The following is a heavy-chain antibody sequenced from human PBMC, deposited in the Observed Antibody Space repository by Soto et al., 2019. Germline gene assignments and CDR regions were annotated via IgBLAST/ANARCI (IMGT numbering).Heavy chain of an antibody. V-gene: IGHV3-30-3*01. Sequence: GGSLRLSCAASGFTLSSYAMHWVRQAPGKGLEWVAVISYDGSNKYYADSVKGRFTISRDNSKNTLYLQMNSLRAEDTAVYYCARDGSDYGGNRWYFDYWGQGTLVTVSS. J-gene: IGHJ4*02. CDR1: GFTLSSYA. D-gene: IGHD4-17*01. CDR2: ISYDGSNK. CDR3: ARDGSDYGGNRWYFDY.